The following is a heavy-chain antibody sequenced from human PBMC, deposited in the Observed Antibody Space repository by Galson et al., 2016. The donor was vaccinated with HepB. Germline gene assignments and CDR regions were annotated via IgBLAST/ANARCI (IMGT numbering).Heavy chain of an antibody. V-gene: IGHV3-20*01. CDR1: GFSFSNFA. CDR2: INWNGGRT. D-gene: IGHD6-13*01. J-gene: IGHJ6*02. CDR3: ARVHTAAAGFGGLDV. Sequence: SLRLSCAASGFSFSNFAMSWVRQAPGKGLEWVSGINWNGGRTGYADSVKGRFTISRDSAKNSLYLQMNSLRAEDTALYHCARVHTAAAGFGGLDVWGQGTTVTVSS.